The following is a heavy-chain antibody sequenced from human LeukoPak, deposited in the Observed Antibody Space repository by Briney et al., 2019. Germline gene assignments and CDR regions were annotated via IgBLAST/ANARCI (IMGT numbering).Heavy chain of an antibody. CDR1: GGSISNYY. CDR3: AIGLDCWSGPDY. V-gene: IGHV4-4*07. CDR2: IYSSGRT. J-gene: IGHJ4*02. Sequence: PSETLSLTCTASGGSISNYYWSWIRQPPGKGLQWISRIYSSGRTTYNPSPMSRVAMSVDTTKNQFSLRRISVTAADTAVYYCAIGLDCWSGPDYWGQGTLVTVSS. D-gene: IGHD3-3*01.